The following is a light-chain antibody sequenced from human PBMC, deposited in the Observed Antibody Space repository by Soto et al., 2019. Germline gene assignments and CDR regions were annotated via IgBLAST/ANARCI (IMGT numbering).Light chain of an antibody. CDR2: NVN. V-gene: IGLV2-18*02. J-gene: IGLJ2*01. Sequence: QSALIQPPSVSGSPGQSVTISCTGTSSDVGSYDYVSWYQQHPGTVPKPMIYNVNTRPSGVPDRFSGSKSGNTASLSISGLQAEDEADYYCSSYKRGATLVFGGGTKLTVL. CDR3: SSYKRGATLV. CDR1: SSDVGSYDY.